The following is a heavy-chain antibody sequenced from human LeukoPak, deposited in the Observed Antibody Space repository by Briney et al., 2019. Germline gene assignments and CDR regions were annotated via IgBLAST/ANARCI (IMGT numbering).Heavy chain of an antibody. CDR2: INHSGST. CDR3: ARGPRRFGELGAFDI. CDR1: GGSFSGYY. J-gene: IGHJ3*02. V-gene: IGHV4-34*01. Sequence: SETLSLTCAVYGGSFSGYYWSWIRQPPGKGLEWIGEINHSGSTNYNPSLKSRVTISVDTPKNQFSLKLSSVTAADTAVYYCARGPRRFGELGAFDIWGQGTMVTVSS. D-gene: IGHD3-10*01.